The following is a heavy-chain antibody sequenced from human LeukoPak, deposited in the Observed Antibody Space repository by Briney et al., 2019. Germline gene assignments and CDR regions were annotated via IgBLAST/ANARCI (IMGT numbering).Heavy chain of an antibody. Sequence: PGGSLRLSCAASGFTFTTYAIIWVRQAPGKVLELVSAISGSCADTYYADSVKGRFAIAKDNSKNTFDLQMNSLRAEDTAVYYCAKLSGTYGTTSRVLDSWGQGTLVTVSS. CDR3: AKLSGTYGTTSRVLDS. D-gene: IGHD1-1*01. V-gene: IGHV3-23*01. CDR1: GFTFTTYA. J-gene: IGHJ4*02. CDR2: ISGSCADT.